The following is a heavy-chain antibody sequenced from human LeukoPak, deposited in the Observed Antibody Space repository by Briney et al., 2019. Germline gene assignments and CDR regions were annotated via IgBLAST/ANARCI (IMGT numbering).Heavy chain of an antibody. V-gene: IGHV3-7*05. CDR1: GYTLSSHW. CDR2: INQDGSVR. D-gene: IGHD2-2*01. CDR3: ASRYCTSTNCYAFDI. Sequence: GGSLRLSCAASGYTLSSHWMSWVRQAPGQGLEWVANINQDGSVRRYVGSVEGRFTISRDNAKNALFLQMSSLRVEDTAVYYCASRYCTSTNCYAFDIWGQGTMVTVSS. J-gene: IGHJ3*02.